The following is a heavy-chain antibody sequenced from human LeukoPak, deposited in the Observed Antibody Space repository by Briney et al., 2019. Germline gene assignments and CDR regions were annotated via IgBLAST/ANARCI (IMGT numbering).Heavy chain of an antibody. J-gene: IGHJ4*02. Sequence: ASVKVSCNASGYTFTGYYMHWVRHSRGQGLEWMGLINPNSGGTNFAQKYQGRITMARDTSISTAYMELSRLRSDDTAVYYCARDADIVVVPAALFGYWGQGTLVTVSS. CDR3: ARDADIVVVPAALFGY. CDR1: GYTFTGYY. CDR2: INPNSGGT. V-gene: IGHV1-2*02. D-gene: IGHD2-2*01.